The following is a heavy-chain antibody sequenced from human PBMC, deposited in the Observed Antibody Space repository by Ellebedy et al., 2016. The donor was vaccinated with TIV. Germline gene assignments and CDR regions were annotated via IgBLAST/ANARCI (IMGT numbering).Heavy chain of an antibody. CDR2: IYYSGST. J-gene: IGHJ4*02. CDR1: GGSISISNYY. Sequence: MPSETLSLTCTVSGGSISISNYYWGWIRQPPGKGLEWIGSIYYSGSTYYNPSLKSRVTISVDTSKNQFSLKLSSVTAADTAVYYCARDEVAGTSRPQGAYWGQGTLVTVSS. CDR3: ARDEVAGTSRPQGAY. V-gene: IGHV4-39*02. D-gene: IGHD6-19*01.